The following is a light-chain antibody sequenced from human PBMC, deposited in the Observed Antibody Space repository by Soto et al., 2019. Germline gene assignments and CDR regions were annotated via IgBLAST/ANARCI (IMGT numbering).Light chain of an antibody. CDR3: QHSYSIPYT. Sequence: DIQLTQSPSSLSASIGDTVTISCRASQSVSTFLNWHQQKPGKAPRVLIYASSTLQSGVPSRFSGSGIGTDFTLTITNLQPEDFGTYYYQHSYSIPYTFGQETKLEIK. V-gene: IGKV1-39*01. CDR2: ASS. CDR1: QSVSTF. J-gene: IGKJ2*01.